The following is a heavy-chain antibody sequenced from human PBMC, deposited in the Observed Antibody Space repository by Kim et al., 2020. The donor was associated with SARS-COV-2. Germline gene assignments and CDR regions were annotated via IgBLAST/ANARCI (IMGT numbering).Heavy chain of an antibody. CDR2: IYYSGST. J-gene: IGHJ1*01. Sequence: SETLSLTCTVSGGSISSGGYYWSWIRQHPGKGLEWIGYIYYSGSTYYNPSLKSRVTISVDTSKNQFSLKLSSVTAADTAVYYCAREGHFYGSGGYSLGYFQRCGPGTLVTVSS. D-gene: IGHD3-10*01. CDR3: AREGHFYGSGGYSLGYFQR. V-gene: IGHV4-31*03. CDR1: GGSISSGGYY.